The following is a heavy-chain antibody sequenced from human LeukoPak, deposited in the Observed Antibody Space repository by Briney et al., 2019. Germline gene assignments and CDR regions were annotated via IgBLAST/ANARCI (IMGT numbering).Heavy chain of an antibody. D-gene: IGHD6-6*01. J-gene: IGHJ4*02. CDR3: ASIAARRGYYFDY. Sequence: SETLSLTCTVSGGSISSSSYYWGWIRQPPGKGLEWIGSIYYSGSTYYNPSLKSRVTISVDTSKNQFSLKLSSVTAADTAVYYCASIAARRGYYFDYWGQGTLVTVSP. CDR2: IYYSGST. CDR1: GGSISSSSYY. V-gene: IGHV4-39*01.